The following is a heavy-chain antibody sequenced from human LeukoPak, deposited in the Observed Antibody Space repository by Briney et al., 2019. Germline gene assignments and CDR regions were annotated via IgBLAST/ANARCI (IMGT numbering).Heavy chain of an antibody. D-gene: IGHD5-12*01. CDR3: ARGVATIGFDY. CDR2: IKQEGSEK. V-gene: IGHV3-7*01. J-gene: IGHJ4*02. Sequence: PGGSLRLSCAASGFTFSSYWMSWVRQAPGEGLEWVANIKQEGSEKYYVDSVKGRSTISRDNAKNSVFLQMNSLRAEDTAVYYCARGVATIGFDYWGQGTLVTVSS. CDR1: GFTFSSYW.